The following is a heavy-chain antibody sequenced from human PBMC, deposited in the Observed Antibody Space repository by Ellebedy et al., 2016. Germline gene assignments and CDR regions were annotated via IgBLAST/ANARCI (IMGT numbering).Heavy chain of an antibody. CDR1: GGSFSGYY. D-gene: IGHD2/OR15-2a*01. J-gene: IGHJ3*02. V-gene: IGHV4-34*01. CDR3: ARGEFRISLGAFDI. Sequence: SETLSLTXAVYGGSFSGYYWSWIRQPPGKGLEWIGEINHSGSTNYNPSLKSRVTISVDTSKNQFSLKLSSVTAADTAVYYCARGEFRISLGAFDIWGQGTMVTVSS. CDR2: INHSGST.